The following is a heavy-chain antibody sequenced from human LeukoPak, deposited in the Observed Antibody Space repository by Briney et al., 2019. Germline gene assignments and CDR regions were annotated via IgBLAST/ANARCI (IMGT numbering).Heavy chain of an antibody. Sequence: GGSLRLSCAASGFTFSSNWMSWVRQAPGKGLEWVSHIKEDGGEKNYVDSVKGRFIISRDNAKNSLYLQMNSLRAEDTAVYYCARDFGYCSGGSCYTRMDVWGKGTTVTVSS. CDR3: ARDFGYCSGGSCYTRMDV. V-gene: IGHV3-7*01. CDR1: GFTFSSNW. CDR2: IKEDGGEK. J-gene: IGHJ6*03. D-gene: IGHD2-15*01.